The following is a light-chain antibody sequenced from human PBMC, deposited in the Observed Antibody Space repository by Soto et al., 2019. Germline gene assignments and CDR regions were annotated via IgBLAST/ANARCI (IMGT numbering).Light chain of an antibody. CDR2: DVS. CDR1: QTINNW. V-gene: IGKV1-5*01. J-gene: IGKJ1*01. CDR3: QQYNTFWT. Sequence: DIQMTQSPSTLSASVVDRVTITCRASQTINNWLAWYQQKPGKAPKLLIYDVSTLGSGVPSRFSGSGSGTDFTLTISGLQPDDSATYYCQQYNTFWTFGQGTKVDIK.